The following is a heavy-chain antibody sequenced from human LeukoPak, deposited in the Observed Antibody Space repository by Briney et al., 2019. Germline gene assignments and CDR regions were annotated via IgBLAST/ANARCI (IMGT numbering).Heavy chain of an antibody. D-gene: IGHD5-18*01. CDR3: ARVPTNSYGFGQ. Sequence: GGSLRLSCAASGFGFSVYWMHWVRQAPGKGLVWVAHINEDGTSASHADSVKGRFTISRDNAKNTLYLQMNSLTVEDTAVYYCARVPTNSYGFGQWGQGSLVTASS. V-gene: IGHV3-74*01. J-gene: IGHJ4*02. CDR2: INEDGTSA. CDR1: GFGFSVYW.